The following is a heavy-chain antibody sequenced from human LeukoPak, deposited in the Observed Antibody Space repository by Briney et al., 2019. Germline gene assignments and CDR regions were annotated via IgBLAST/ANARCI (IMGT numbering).Heavy chain of an antibody. J-gene: IGHJ4*02. CDR1: GFTFSSYE. CDR3: AKDGNWARFED. D-gene: IGHD7-27*01. CDR2: ISSSGSTI. Sequence: QPGGSLRLSCAASGFTFSSYEMNWVRQAPGKGLEWVSYISSSGSTIYYADSVKGRFTISRDNSKNMVWLQINSPTAEDTATYYCAKDGNWARFEDWGQGTLVTVSS. V-gene: IGHV3-48*03.